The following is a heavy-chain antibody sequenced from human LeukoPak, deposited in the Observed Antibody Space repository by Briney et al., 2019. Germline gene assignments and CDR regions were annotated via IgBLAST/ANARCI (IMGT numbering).Heavy chain of an antibody. Sequence: ASVKVSCKASGYTFTGYYMHWVRQAPGQGLEWMGWISPNSGGTNYAQRFQGRVTMTRDTSISTAYMELSGLRSDDTAVYYCARAYCSGGSCYDWGQGTLVTVSS. J-gene: IGHJ4*02. CDR3: ARAYCSGGSCYD. V-gene: IGHV1-2*02. CDR2: ISPNSGGT. CDR1: GYTFTGYY. D-gene: IGHD2-15*01.